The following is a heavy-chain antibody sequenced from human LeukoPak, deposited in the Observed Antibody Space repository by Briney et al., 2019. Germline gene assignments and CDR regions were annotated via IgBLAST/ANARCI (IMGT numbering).Heavy chain of an antibody. Sequence: PSETLSLTCTVSGGSISTYYWSWIRQPPGKGLEWIGYIYYSGSTNYNPSLKSRVTISVDTSKNQFSLKLSSVTAADTAVYYCARRKAQGGLDYWGQRTLVTVSS. CDR3: ARRKAQGGLDY. J-gene: IGHJ4*02. V-gene: IGHV4-59*01. CDR2: IYYSGST. D-gene: IGHD3-16*01. CDR1: GGSISTYY.